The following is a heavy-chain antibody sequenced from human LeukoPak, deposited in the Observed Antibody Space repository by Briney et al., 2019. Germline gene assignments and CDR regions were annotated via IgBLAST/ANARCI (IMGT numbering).Heavy chain of an antibody. CDR3: ARVGEYYYDSSGYHDAFDI. CDR1: VYTFTSYG. D-gene: IGHD3-22*01. V-gene: IGHV1-18*01. CDR2: IRAYNGNT. Sequence: ASVTVSCKGSVYTFTSYGICWVRQAPGQGLEWMGCIRAYNGNTNYAQKLQGRVTMTTDTSTSTAYMELRSLRSDDTAVYYCARVGEYYYDSSGYHDAFDIWGQGTMVTVSS. J-gene: IGHJ3*02.